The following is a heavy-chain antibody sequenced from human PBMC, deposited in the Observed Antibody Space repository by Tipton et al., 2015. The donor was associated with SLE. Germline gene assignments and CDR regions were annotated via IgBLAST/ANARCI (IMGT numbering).Heavy chain of an antibody. Sequence: LRLSCTVSGGSISSSSYYWGWIRQPPGKGLEWIGSIYYSGSTYYNPSLKSRVTISVDTSKNQFSLKLSSVTAADTAVYYCARTSGNFPFDYWGRGNLVTVSS. J-gene: IGHJ4*01. V-gene: IGHV4-39*07. CDR3: ARTSGNFPFDY. CDR2: IYYSGST. CDR1: GGSISSSSYY. D-gene: IGHD1-26*01.